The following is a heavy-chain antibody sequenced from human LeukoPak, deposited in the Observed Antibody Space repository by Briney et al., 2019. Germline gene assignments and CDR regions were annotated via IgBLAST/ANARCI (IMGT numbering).Heavy chain of an antibody. J-gene: IGHJ4*02. CDR3: AREELTY. V-gene: IGHV3-21*01. Sequence: GGSLRLSCAASGFTFSSYNMNWVRQIPGKGLEWVSSISTSSDYIYYADSAEGRFTISRDNAKNSLYLQMNSLRAEDTAVYYCAREELTYWGQGTLVTVSS. CDR2: ISTSSDYI. D-gene: IGHD1-26*01. CDR1: GFTFSSYN.